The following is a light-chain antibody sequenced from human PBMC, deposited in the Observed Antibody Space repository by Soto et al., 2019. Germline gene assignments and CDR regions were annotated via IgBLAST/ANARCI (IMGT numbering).Light chain of an antibody. J-gene: IGLJ1*01. CDR3: CSYTSSSTHV. CDR1: SSDVGGYNF. Sequence: QSALTQPASVSGSPGQSITISCTGTSSDVGGYNFVSWYQQHTGKVPKLMIFDVNRRPSGVYDRFSGSKSGNTASLTISGLQAEDEGDYYCCSYTSSSTHVFGSGTKRTVL. V-gene: IGLV2-14*03. CDR2: DVN.